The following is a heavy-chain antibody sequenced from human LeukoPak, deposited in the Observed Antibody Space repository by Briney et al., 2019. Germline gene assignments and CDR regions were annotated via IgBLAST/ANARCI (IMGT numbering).Heavy chain of an antibody. D-gene: IGHD6-13*01. CDR1: GFTFNHFW. CDR2: INSDASST. CDR3: ARSRGFGSTWSYYPGMDV. J-gene: IGHJ6*02. V-gene: IGHV3-74*01. Sequence: GGSLRLSCAVSGFTFNHFWMHWVRRAPGKELVWVSRINSDASSTNYADPVKGRFTISRDNARNTLYLQMNSLRAEDTAVYYCARSRGFGSTWSYYPGMDVWGQGTTVTVSS.